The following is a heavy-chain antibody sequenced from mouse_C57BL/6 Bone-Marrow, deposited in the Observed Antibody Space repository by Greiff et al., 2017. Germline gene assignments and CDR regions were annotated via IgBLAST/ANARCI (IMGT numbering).Heavy chain of an antibody. Sequence: QVQLQQPGAELVKPAPSLSLTCKVSGYSFTSYWLHWVKQRPGQGLECIGMIHPNSGSTNYNAKFKSKATLTVDKSTSPAYMQLSRLTSEDSAVYYCARWGSCYFFDYWGQGTTLTVSS. V-gene: IGHV1-64*01. CDR1: GYSFTSYW. CDR3: ARWGSCYFFDY. J-gene: IGHJ2*01. CDR2: IHPNSGST.